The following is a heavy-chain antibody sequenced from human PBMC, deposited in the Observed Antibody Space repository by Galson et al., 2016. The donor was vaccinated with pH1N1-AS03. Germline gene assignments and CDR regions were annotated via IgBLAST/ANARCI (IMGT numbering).Heavy chain of an antibody. J-gene: IGHJ6*02. Sequence: SLRLSCAASGFTFSSFAMNWVRQAPGKGLEWVAGGGGAGGSAHYADSVKGRFTISRDNSKNTLYLQMDSLRAEDTAVYYCAKGRELCSYYYGMDVWGRGTTVTVSS. CDR3: AKGRELCSYYYGMDV. V-gene: IGHV3-23*01. CDR2: GGGAGGSA. D-gene: IGHD3-10*01. CDR1: GFTFSSFA.